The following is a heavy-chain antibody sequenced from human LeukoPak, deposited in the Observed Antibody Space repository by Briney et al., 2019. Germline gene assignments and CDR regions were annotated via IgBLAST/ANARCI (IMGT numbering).Heavy chain of an antibody. CDR3: ARHRQKEENWFDP. V-gene: IGHV4-39*01. CDR1: GGSISSSSYD. CDR2: IYDSGST. J-gene: IGHJ5*02. Sequence: PSETLSLTCTVYGGSISSSSYDWGWVRQPRGKGLEWNGSIYDSGSTYYNRAVKSRFNITVKTAKNQFSLKLNSVTAADTAVYYCARHRQKEENWFDPWGQGTLVTVSS.